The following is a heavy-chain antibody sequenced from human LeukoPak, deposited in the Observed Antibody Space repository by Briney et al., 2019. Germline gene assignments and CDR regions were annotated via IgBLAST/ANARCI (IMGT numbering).Heavy chain of an antibody. D-gene: IGHD4-17*01. J-gene: IGHJ6*02. CDR1: GGSISSSSYY. V-gene: IGHV4-39*01. Sequence: SQTLSLTCTVSGGSISSSSYYWGWIRQPPGKGLEWIGSIYYSGSTYYNPPLKSRVTISVDTSKNQFSLKLSSVTAADTAVYYCATFDYGDYGMDVWGQGTTVTVSS. CDR2: IYYSGST. CDR3: ATFDYGDYGMDV.